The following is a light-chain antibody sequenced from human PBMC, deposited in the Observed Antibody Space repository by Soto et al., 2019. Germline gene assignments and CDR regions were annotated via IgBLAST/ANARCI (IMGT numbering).Light chain of an antibody. CDR3: QQYDNPAST. CDR2: DAS. V-gene: IGKV1-33*01. CDR1: QDISNY. J-gene: IGKJ3*01. Sequence: DIQMTQSPSSLSASVGDRVTITCQASQDISNYLNWYQQKPGKAPKLLIYDASNLETGVPSGFSGSGSGTDFTCTISSLQPEDIATYYCQQYDNPASTFGPGTKVDIK.